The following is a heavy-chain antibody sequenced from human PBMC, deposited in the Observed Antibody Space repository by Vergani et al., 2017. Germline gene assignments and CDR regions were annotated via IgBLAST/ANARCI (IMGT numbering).Heavy chain of an antibody. V-gene: IGHV3-21*01. CDR1: GFTFSHYS. Sequence: EVQMVESGGGLVKPGGSLRLSCVASGFTFSHYSMNWVRQAPGKGLEWVSSISGNNDDVYYADSVKGRFTISRDNAKNSLYLDMSSLRAEYTAVYYCAKDLSTQNCGGDCYILDYWGQGTLVTVSS. CDR3: AKDLSTQNCGGDCYILDY. D-gene: IGHD2-21*02. CDR2: ISGNNDDV. J-gene: IGHJ4*02.